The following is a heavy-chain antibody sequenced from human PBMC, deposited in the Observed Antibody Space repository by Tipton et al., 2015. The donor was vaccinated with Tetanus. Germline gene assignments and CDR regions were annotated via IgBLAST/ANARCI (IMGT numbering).Heavy chain of an antibody. Sequence: TLSLTCTVSGDSISFYYWSWIRQPPGKGLEWIGYTYYSGNTKYNPSLKSRVTMSVDTSKNQFSLNLTSVTPADTAVYYCARDLRRYQQNNWFGPWGQGTLVTVSS. CDR2: TYYSGNT. D-gene: IGHD2-2*01. V-gene: IGHV4-59*01. CDR3: ARDLRRYQQNNWFGP. CDR1: GDSISFYY. J-gene: IGHJ5*02.